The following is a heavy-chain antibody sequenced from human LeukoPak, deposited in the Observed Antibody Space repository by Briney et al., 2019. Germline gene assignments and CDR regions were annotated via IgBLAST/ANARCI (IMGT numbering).Heavy chain of an antibody. J-gene: IGHJ4*02. CDR1: GFTFSSYW. CDR2: ISWNSGSI. Sequence: GGSLRLSCAASGFTFSSYWMHWVRQAPGKGLEWVSGISWNSGSIGYADSVKGRFTISRDNAKNSLYLQMNSLRAEDTALYYCAKDTQYSYGGTIDYWGQGTLVTVSS. V-gene: IGHV3-9*01. CDR3: AKDTQYSYGGTIDY. D-gene: IGHD5-18*01.